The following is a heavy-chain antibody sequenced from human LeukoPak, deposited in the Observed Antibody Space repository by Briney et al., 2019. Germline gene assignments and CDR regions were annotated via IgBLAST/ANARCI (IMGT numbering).Heavy chain of an antibody. D-gene: IGHD3-22*01. V-gene: IGHV1-69*06. J-gene: IGHJ3*02. CDR3: ARAGLWDYSDSSGYHNGAFDI. CDR1: GGTFSSYA. CDR2: IIPIFGTA. Sequence: ASVKVSCKASGGTFSSYAISWVRQAPGQGLEWMGGIIPIFGTANYAQKFQGRVTITADKSTSTAYMELSSLRSEDTAVYYCARAGLWDYSDSSGYHNGAFDIWGQGTMVTVSS.